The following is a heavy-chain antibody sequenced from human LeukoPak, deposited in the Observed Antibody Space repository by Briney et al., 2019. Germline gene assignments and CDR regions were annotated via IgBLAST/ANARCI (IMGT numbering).Heavy chain of an antibody. Sequence: ASVKVSCKASGYTFTSYGISWVRQAPGQGLEWMGWISAYNGNTNYAQKLQGRVTMTTDTSTSTAYTELRSLRSDDTAVYYCARDSLYDFWSGTHEFDPWGQGTLVTVSS. J-gene: IGHJ5*02. D-gene: IGHD3-3*01. CDR2: ISAYNGNT. CDR1: GYTFTSYG. CDR3: ARDSLYDFWSGTHEFDP. V-gene: IGHV1-18*01.